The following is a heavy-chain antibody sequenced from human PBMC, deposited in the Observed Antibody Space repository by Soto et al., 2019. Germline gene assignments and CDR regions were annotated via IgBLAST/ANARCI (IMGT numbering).Heavy chain of an antibody. CDR3: ASSMVRGVPSWFDP. CDR1: GFTFSSYS. CDR2: ISSSSSYI. D-gene: IGHD3-10*01. Sequence: GGSLRLSCAASGFTFSSYSMNWVRQAPGKGLEWVSSISSSSSYIYYADSVKGRFTISRDNAKNSLYLQMNSLRAEDTAVYYCASSMVRGVPSWFDPWGQGTLVTVSS. J-gene: IGHJ5*02. V-gene: IGHV3-21*01.